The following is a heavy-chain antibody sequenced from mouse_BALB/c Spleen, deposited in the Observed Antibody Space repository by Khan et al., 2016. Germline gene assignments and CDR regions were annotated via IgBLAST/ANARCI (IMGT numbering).Heavy chain of an antibody. CDR3: ASSARAKAMDY. CDR1: GYTFTSYW. D-gene: IGHD3-1*01. Sequence: PLQQSGAELARPGASVKLSCKASGYTFTSYWMQWVKQRPGQGLEWIGAIYPGDGDTRYTQKFKGKATLTADKSSSTAYMQLSSLASEDSAVYYCASSARAKAMDYWGQGTSVTVSS. J-gene: IGHJ4*01. CDR2: IYPGDGDT. V-gene: IGHV1-87*01.